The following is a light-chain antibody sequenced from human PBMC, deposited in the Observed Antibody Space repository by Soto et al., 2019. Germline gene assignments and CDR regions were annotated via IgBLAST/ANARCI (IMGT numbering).Light chain of an antibody. Sequence: DIQMTQSPSSLSASVGDRVTITCRASQGISNYLAWYQQQPGKVPKLLIYVASTLQSGVPSRFSGSGSGTDFTLTISSLQPEDVATYYCPKYNSAPWTFGQGTKVEIQ. V-gene: IGKV1-27*01. J-gene: IGKJ1*01. CDR2: VAS. CDR3: PKYNSAPWT. CDR1: QGISNY.